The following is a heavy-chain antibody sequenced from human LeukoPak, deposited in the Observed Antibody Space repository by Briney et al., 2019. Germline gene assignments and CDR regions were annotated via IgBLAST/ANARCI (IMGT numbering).Heavy chain of an antibody. CDR2: INHSGST. J-gene: IGHJ4*02. CDR3: AREGGPYRPLDY. CDR1: GGSISSSSYY. V-gene: IGHV4-39*07. Sequence: PSETLSLTCTVSGGSISSSSYYWGWIRQPPGKGLEWIGEINHSGSTNYNPSLKSRVTISVDTSKNQFSLKLSSVTAADTAVYYCAREGGPYRPLDYSGQGTLVTVAS.